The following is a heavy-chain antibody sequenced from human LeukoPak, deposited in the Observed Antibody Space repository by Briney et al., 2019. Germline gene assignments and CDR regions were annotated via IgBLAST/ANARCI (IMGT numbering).Heavy chain of an antibody. Sequence: SSETLSLTWIVSGGSISPYYWSWIRQPPGSGLEWIAYIYYSGSTSYNPSLKSRVAISVDTSNNEVSLKLSSVTAADTAVYYCARHGYYSGGSCYWDYWGQGTLVTVSS. D-gene: IGHD2-15*01. V-gene: IGHV4-59*08. J-gene: IGHJ4*02. CDR1: GGSISPYY. CDR3: ARHGYYSGGSCYWDY. CDR2: IYYSGST.